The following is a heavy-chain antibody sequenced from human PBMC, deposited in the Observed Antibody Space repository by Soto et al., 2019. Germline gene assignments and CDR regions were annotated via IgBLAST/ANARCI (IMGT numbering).Heavy chain of an antibody. CDR2: VYGGGVT. CDR3: ARSSSWYGDYYYGMDV. J-gene: IGHJ6*02. D-gene: IGHD6-13*01. V-gene: IGHV3-66*01. Sequence: PGGVPRLSCAASGFTVSSNYMTWVRQAPGKGLEWVSLVYGGGVTYYSDSVRGRFTISRDTSKNTLYLQMNSLRAEDTAVYYCARSSSWYGDYYYGMDVWGQGTTVTVSS. CDR1: GFTVSSNY.